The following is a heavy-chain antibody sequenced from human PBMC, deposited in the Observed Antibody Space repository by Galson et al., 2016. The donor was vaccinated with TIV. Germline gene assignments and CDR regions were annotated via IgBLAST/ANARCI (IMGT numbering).Heavy chain of an antibody. CDR3: ARDRRFCGDECNLCYYYGMDV. Sequence: SLRLSCAASGFTVSDNYVIWVRQAPGKGLDWVSVIYSDGTTRYAESVKGRFTISRDNSKNTLYLQMHSLRGEDTAVYYCARDRRFCGDECNLCYYYGMDVWGQGTTVIVSS. CDR1: GFTVSDNY. CDR2: IYSDGTT. D-gene: IGHD2-21*01. V-gene: IGHV3-66*02. J-gene: IGHJ6*02.